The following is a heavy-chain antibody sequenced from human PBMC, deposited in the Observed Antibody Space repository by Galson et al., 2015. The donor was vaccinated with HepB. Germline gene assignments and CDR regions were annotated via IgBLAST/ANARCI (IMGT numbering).Heavy chain of an antibody. D-gene: IGHD6-19*01. J-gene: IGHJ6*02. Sequence: SLRLSCAASGFSFSMFGLHWVRQAPGKGLEWVASVSHDGSKKYHADFVKGRFTISRDNSNNTLVLQMNSLRSEDTATYYCARPNKGHSSGWSDYYYYSMDVWGQGTTVTVSS. CDR1: GFSFSMFG. CDR3: ARPNKGHSSGWSDYYYYSMDV. V-gene: IGHV3-30-3*01. CDR2: VSHDGSKK.